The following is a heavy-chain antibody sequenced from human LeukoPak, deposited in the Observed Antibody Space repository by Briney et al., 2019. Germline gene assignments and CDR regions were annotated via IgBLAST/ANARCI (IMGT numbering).Heavy chain of an antibody. CDR1: GGSISSYY. Sequence: SSETLSLTCTVSGGSISSYYWSWIRQPAGKGLEWIGRIYTSGSTSYNPSLKSRVTMSVDASKNQFSLKLSSVTAADTAVYYCARAKRITIFGVAPDYWGQGTLVTVSS. D-gene: IGHD3-3*01. CDR2: IYTSGST. J-gene: IGHJ4*02. V-gene: IGHV4-4*07. CDR3: ARAKRITIFGVAPDY.